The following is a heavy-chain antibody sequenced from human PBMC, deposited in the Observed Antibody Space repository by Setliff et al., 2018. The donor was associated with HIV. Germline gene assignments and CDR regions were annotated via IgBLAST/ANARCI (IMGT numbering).Heavy chain of an antibody. V-gene: IGHV1-8*01. D-gene: IGHD1-26*01. J-gene: IGHJ3*02. CDR2: INPKSGNT. CDR3: TRWIVGSSNIFAFDI. Sequence: ASVKVSCKPSGYTFTAYGISWVRQASGQGLEWLGWINPKSGNTAYAQSFQGRVTLTTNTAISTVDMELSSLSSEDTAVYYCTRWIVGSSNIFAFDIWGQGTLVTVSS. CDR1: GYTFTAYG.